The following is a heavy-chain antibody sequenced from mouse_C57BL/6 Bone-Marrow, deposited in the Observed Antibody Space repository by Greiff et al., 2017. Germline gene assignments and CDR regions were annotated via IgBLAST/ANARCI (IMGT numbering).Heavy chain of an antibody. CDR2: IDPENGDT. Sequence: EVKLMESGAELVRPGASVKLSCTASGFNIKDDYMHWVKQRPEQGLAWIGWIDPENGDTEYASKFQGKATITADTSSNTAYLQLSSLTSEDTAVYYCTTPFYYYGSSYGGAMDYWGQGTSVTVSS. D-gene: IGHD1-1*01. CDR3: TTPFYYYGSSYGGAMDY. J-gene: IGHJ4*01. V-gene: IGHV14-4*01. CDR1: GFNIKDDY.